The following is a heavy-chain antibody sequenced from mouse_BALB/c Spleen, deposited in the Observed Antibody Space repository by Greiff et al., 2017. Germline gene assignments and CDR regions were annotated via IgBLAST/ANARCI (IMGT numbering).Heavy chain of an antibody. V-gene: IGHV1S137*01. CDR3: ARGVLRPPAMDY. CDR2: ISTYYGDA. Sequence: QVQLKPSGAELVRPGVSVKISCKGSGYTFTDYAMHWVKQSHAKSLEWIGVISTYYGDASYNQKFKGKATMTVDKSSSTAYMELARLTSEDSAIYYGARGVLRPPAMDYWGQGTSVTVAS. D-gene: IGHD1-2*01. J-gene: IGHJ4*01. CDR1: GYTFTDYA.